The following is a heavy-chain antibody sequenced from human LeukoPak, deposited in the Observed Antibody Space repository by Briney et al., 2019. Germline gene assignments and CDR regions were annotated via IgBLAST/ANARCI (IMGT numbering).Heavy chain of an antibody. CDR2: INPNSGGT. Sequence: ASVKVSCKASGYTFTGDYMHWVRQAPGQGLEWMGWINPNSGGTNYAQKFQGRVTMTRDTSISTAYMELSRLRSDDTAVYYCARGRSDRYYYVQDYWGQGTLVTVSS. J-gene: IGHJ4*02. CDR1: GYTFTGDY. CDR3: ARGRSDRYYYVQDY. V-gene: IGHV1-2*02. D-gene: IGHD3-10*02.